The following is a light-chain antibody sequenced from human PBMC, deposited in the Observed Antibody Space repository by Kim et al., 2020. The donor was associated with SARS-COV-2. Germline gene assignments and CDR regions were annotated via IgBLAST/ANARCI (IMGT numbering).Light chain of an antibody. J-gene: IGLJ1*01. CDR2: DVT. CDR1: SSDVGDYNY. Sequence: QSALTQPASVSGSPGQSITISCTGTSSDVGDYNYVSWYQQHPGKAPKVMIYDVTKRPSGVPNRFSGSKSGNTASLTISGLQAEDEADYYCNSYTSSSTYVFGTGTKVTVL. CDR3: NSYTSSSTYV. V-gene: IGLV2-14*03.